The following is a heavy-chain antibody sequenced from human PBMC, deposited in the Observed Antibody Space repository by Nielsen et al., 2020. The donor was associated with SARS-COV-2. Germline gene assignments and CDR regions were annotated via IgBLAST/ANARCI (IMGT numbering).Heavy chain of an antibody. CDR3: ARWLTDYCSGGSCYSGDAFDI. J-gene: IGHJ3*02. V-gene: IGHV4-61*01. Sequence: SETLSLTCTVSGGSVSSGSYYWSWIRQPPGKGLEWIGYIYYSGSTNYNPSLKSRVTISVDTSKNQFSLKLSSVTAADTAVYYCARWLTDYCSGGSCYSGDAFDIWGQGTMVIVSS. CDR1: GGSVSSGSYY. D-gene: IGHD2-15*01. CDR2: IYYSGST.